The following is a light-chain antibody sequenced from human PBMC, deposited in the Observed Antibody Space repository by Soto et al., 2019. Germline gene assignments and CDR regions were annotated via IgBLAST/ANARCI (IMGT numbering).Light chain of an antibody. CDR3: QQYNSHPWS. CDR2: KAS. V-gene: IGKV1-5*03. J-gene: IGKJ1*01. Sequence: DTQMTQSPSTLSASVGDRVTITCRASQSISSWLAWYQQKPGKAPNLLIFKASTLESGVPSRFNGRGSGTDFTLTISSLQPDYFATYYCQQYNSHPWSFGQGPKGEMK. CDR1: QSISSW.